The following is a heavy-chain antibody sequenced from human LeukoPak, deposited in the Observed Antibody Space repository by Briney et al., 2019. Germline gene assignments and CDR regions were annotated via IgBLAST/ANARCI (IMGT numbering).Heavy chain of an antibody. Sequence: GGSLRLSCAASGFTFSSYAMNWVRQTPEKGLEWVSAISASGASTYYADSVKGRFTISRDNSKNTLYLQVNSLRAEDTAVYYCARDRSNFFDPWGQGTLVTVSS. CDR3: ARDRSNFFDP. V-gene: IGHV3-23*01. CDR2: ISASGAST. CDR1: GFTFSSYA. J-gene: IGHJ5*02.